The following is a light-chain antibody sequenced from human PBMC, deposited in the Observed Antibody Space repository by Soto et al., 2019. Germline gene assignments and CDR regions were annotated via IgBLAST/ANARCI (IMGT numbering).Light chain of an antibody. J-gene: IGLJ3*02. Sequence: QSALTQPASVSGSPGQSITISCTGTSSDVGSYNLVSWYQQHPGKAPKLMIYEVSKRPSGVSNRFSGSKSGNTASLTISGLQAEDEGDYYCCSYAGSTTLLFGGGTKLTDL. V-gene: IGLV2-23*02. CDR3: CSYAGSTTLL. CDR1: SSDVGSYNL. CDR2: EVS.